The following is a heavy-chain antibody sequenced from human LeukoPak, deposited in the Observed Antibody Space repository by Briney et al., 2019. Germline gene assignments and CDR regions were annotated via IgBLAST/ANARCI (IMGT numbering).Heavy chain of an antibody. CDR2: ISTSGTII. Sequence: PGGSLRLSCAASGFTFSDYYMSWIRQAPGKGLEWVSQISTSGTIINYADSVEGRFTISRDNAMNSLYLQMNSLRAEDTAVYYCAKERHYGSGNACDDWGRGTLVTVSS. V-gene: IGHV3-11*04. CDR1: GFTFSDYY. D-gene: IGHD3-10*01. J-gene: IGHJ4*02. CDR3: AKERHYGSGNACDD.